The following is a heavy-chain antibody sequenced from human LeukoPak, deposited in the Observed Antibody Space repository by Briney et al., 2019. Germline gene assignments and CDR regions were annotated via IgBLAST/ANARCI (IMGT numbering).Heavy chain of an antibody. D-gene: IGHD3-10*01. J-gene: IGHJ4*02. CDR2: ISSNGGST. V-gene: IGHV3-64D*06. CDR1: GLTFSSYA. CDR3: VKDLYYGSGSYYPALDY. Sequence: PGGSLRLSCSASGLTFSSYAMHWVRQAPGKGLEYVSAISSNGGSTYYADSVKGRFTISRDNSKNTLYLQMSSLRAEDTAVYYCVKDLYYGSGSYYPALDYWGQGTLVTVSS.